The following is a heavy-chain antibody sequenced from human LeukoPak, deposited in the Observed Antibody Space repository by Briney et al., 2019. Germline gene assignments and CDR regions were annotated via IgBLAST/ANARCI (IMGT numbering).Heavy chain of an antibody. CDR2: IWYDGSNK. CDR1: GFTFSSYG. V-gene: IGHV3-33*01. D-gene: IGHD3-16*02. CDR3: ARNPYDYVWGSYLPTY. J-gene: IGHJ4*02. Sequence: GGSLRLSCAASGFTFSSYGMHWVRQAPGKGLEWVAVIWYDGSNKYYADSVKGRFTISRDNSKNTLYLQMNSLRAEDTAVYYCARNPYDYVWGSYLPTYWGQGTLATVSS.